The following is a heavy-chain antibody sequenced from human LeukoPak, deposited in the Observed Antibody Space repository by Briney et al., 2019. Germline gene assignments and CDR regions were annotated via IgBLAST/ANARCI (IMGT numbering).Heavy chain of an antibody. Sequence: QPGGSLRLSCTASGFTFSDYGMHWVRQAPGKGLEWVAGIWYDGSNGAYADSLRGRITISRDTSKNTLYLQMNGLRAEDTAVYFCAKDGDRGQYYYYYYMDVWGKGTAVTVSS. V-gene: IGHV3-33*06. J-gene: IGHJ6*03. CDR3: AKDGDRGQYYYYYYMDV. CDR1: GFTFSDYG. CDR2: IWYDGSNG. D-gene: IGHD7-27*01.